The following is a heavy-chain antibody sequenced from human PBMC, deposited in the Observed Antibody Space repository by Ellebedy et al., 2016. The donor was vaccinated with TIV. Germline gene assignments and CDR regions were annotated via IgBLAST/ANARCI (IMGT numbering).Heavy chain of an antibody. CDR3: ARGHYDILTGYYLNWFDP. CDR1: GYTFTSYY. J-gene: IGHJ5*02. V-gene: IGHV1-46*04. D-gene: IGHD3-9*01. CDR2: INPSGGST. Sequence: AASVKVSCKASGYTFTSYYMHWARQAPGQGLEWMGIINPSGGSTSYAQKLQGRVTITTDTSTSTAYMELRSLRSDDTAVYYCARGHYDILTGYYLNWFDPWGQGTLVTVSS.